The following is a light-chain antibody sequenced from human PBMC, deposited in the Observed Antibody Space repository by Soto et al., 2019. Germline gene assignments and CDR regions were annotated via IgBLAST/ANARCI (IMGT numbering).Light chain of an antibody. CDR2: DVS. J-gene: IGLJ3*02. V-gene: IGLV2-14*01. CDR1: SSDVGSYNY. CDR3: SSYTTSSTQVV. Sequence: QSALTQPASVSGSPGQSITISCTGTSSDVGSYNYVSWYQQYPGKAPKLMIYDVSNRPSGVSYRFSGSKSGNTASLTISGLQAEDEADYYGSSYTTSSTQVVFGGGTQLTVL.